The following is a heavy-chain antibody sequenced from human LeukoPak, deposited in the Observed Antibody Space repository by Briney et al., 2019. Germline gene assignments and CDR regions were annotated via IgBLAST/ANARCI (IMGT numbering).Heavy chain of an antibody. CDR1: GGSISSSSYY. D-gene: IGHD1-26*01. CDR2: IYYSGST. J-gene: IGHJ4*02. V-gene: IGHV4-39*01. CDR3: ARHSGSYPPIY. Sequence: PAETLSLTCTVSGGSISSSSYYWGWIRQPPGKGREWIGSIYYSGSTYYNPSLKSRFTMSVDTYKNHFSLRLSSVAAADTAVYYCARHSGSYPPIYWGQGTLDTVSS.